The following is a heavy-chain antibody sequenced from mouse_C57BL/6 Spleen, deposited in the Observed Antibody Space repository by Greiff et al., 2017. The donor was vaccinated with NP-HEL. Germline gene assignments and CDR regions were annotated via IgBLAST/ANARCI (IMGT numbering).Heavy chain of an antibody. CDR3: ARGLRRYYAMDY. D-gene: IGHD2-4*01. Sequence: VQLQQPGAELVRPGTSVKLSCKASGYTFTSYWMHWVKQRPGQGLEWIGVIDPSDSYTNYNQKFKGKATLTVDTSSSTAYMQLSSLTSEDSAVYYCARGLRRYYAMDYWGQGTSVTVSS. CDR1: GYTFTSYW. J-gene: IGHJ4*01. V-gene: IGHV1-59*01. CDR2: IDPSDSYT.